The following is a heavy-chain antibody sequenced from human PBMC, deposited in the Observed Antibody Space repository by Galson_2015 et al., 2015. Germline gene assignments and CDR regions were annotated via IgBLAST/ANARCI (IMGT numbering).Heavy chain of an antibody. Sequence: SVKVSCKASGYTFTTYGISWMRQAPGQGLEWMGWISAYNGNTNYAQKLQGRVTMTTDTSTSTAYMELRSLRSDDTAVYYCARSAGTHENWFDPWGQGTLVTVSS. CDR2: ISAYNGNT. V-gene: IGHV1-18*01. CDR3: ARSAGTHENWFDP. J-gene: IGHJ5*02. CDR1: GYTFTTYG. D-gene: IGHD4-23*01.